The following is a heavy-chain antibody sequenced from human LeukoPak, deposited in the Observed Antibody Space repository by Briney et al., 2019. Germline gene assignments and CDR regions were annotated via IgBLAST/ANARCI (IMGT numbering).Heavy chain of an antibody. Sequence: ASVKVSCKASGYTFTSYGLSWVRQAPGQGLEWMGWISAYNGNTNYTQKLQGRVTMTTDTSTTTAYMEMRSLRSDDTAVYYCAIHGGPLGRDDAFDIWGQGTMVTVSS. CDR1: GYTFTSYG. CDR3: AIHGGPLGRDDAFDI. CDR2: ISAYNGNT. V-gene: IGHV1-18*01. J-gene: IGHJ3*02.